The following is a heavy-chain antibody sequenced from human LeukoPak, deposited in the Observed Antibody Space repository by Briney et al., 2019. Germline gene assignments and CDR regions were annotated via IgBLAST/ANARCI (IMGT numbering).Heavy chain of an antibody. CDR2: FIPIFDTS. Sequence: ASVKVSCKSSGESFSSYQITWVRQAPGQGLEWMGGFIPIFDTSTYAQKFKGRLTMTADESTSTAYMELSSLTSADTAVYFCARDSRTYYYGSGSYYKVGRLDFWGQGALVTVSS. D-gene: IGHD3-10*01. J-gene: IGHJ4*02. CDR3: ARDSRTYYYGSGSYYKVGRLDF. CDR1: GESFSSYQ. V-gene: IGHV1-69*01.